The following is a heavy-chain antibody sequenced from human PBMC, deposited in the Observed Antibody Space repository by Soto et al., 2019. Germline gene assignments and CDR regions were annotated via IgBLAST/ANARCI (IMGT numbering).Heavy chain of an antibody. CDR1: GYTFTGYY. Sequence: ASVKVSCKASGYTFTGYYMHWVLQAPGQGREWMGWINPNSGGTNYAQKFQGWVTMTRDTSISTAYMELGRLRSDDTAVYYCSRDHYYDSSGYYYSGFDYWGQGTLVTVSS. J-gene: IGHJ4*02. CDR3: SRDHYYDSSGYYYSGFDY. CDR2: INPNSGGT. V-gene: IGHV1-2*04. D-gene: IGHD3-22*01.